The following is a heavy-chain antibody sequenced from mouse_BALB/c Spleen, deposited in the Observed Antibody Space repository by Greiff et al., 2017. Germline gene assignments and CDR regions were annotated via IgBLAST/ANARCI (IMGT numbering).Heavy chain of an antibody. J-gene: IGHJ3*01. D-gene: IGHD4-1*01. CDR1: GFTFSSYG. CDR2: INSNGGST. V-gene: IGHV5-6-3*01. Sequence: EVMLVESGGGLVQPGGSLKLSCAASGFTFSSYGMSWVRQTPDKRLELVATINSNGGSTYYPDSVKGRFTISRDNAKNTLYLQMSSLKSEDTAMYYCAREETGTLFADWGQGTLVTVSA. CDR3: AREETGTLFAD.